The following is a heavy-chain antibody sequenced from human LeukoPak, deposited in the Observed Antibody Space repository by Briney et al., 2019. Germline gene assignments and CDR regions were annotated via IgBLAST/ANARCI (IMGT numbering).Heavy chain of an antibody. CDR1: GFTVSSNY. Sequence: GGSLRLSCAASGFTVSSNYMSWVRQAPRKGLEWVSAIYSGGNTYYADSVKGRFTISRDNSKNTLFLQMNSLRAEDTAVYYCARGESAVADKALDYWGQGTLVTVSS. J-gene: IGHJ4*02. CDR2: IYSGGNT. V-gene: IGHV3-53*01. D-gene: IGHD6-19*01. CDR3: ARGESAVADKALDY.